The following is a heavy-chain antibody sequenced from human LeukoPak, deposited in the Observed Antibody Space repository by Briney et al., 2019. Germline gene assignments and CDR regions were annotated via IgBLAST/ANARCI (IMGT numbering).Heavy chain of an antibody. CDR2: IYYSGST. J-gene: IGHJ4*02. CDR3: ASSQMATITCLDY. CDR1: GGSISSSSYY. Sequence: PSETLSLTCTVSGGSISSSSYYWGWIRQPPGKGLEWIGSIYYSGSTYYNPSLKSRVTISVDTSKNQFSLKLSSVTAADTAVYYCASSQMATITCLDYWGQGTLVTVSS. V-gene: IGHV4-39*01. D-gene: IGHD5-12*01.